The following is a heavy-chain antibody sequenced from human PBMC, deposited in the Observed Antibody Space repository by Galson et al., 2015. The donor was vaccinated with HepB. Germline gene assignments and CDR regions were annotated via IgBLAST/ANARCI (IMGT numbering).Heavy chain of an antibody. V-gene: IGHV3-48*04. D-gene: IGHD3-10*01. J-gene: IGHJ6*02. CDR3: ARDRGGSGSHLSYYYGMDV. CDR2: IDVSSSVI. Sequence: SLRLSCAASGFTFSSYSMNWVRQAPGKGLEWVSYIDVSSSVIYYADSVKGRFTISRDNAENSLYLQMNSLRGGDTAVYYCARDRGGSGSHLSYYYGMDVWGQGTTVTVSS. CDR1: GFTFSSYS.